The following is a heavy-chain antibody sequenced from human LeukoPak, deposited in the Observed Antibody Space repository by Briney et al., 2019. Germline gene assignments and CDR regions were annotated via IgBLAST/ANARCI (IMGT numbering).Heavy chain of an antibody. J-gene: IGHJ4*02. D-gene: IGHD6-19*01. V-gene: IGHV1-69*13. Sequence: ASVKVSCKASGGTFSSYAISWVRQAPGQGLEWMGGIIPIFGTANYAQKFQGRVTITADESTTTAYMELSSLRSEDTAMYYCARGGDAGVWYYYCDFWGQGTQVTVSS. CDR3: ARGGDAGVWYYYCDF. CDR2: IIPIFGTA. CDR1: GGTFSSYA.